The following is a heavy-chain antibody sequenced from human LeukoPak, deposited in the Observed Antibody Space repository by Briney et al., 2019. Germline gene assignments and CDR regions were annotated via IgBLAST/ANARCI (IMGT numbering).Heavy chain of an antibody. J-gene: IGHJ4*02. D-gene: IGHD3-22*01. V-gene: IGHV4-59*08. CDR3: ARLSGYYFHFDY. CDR1: GGSISSYY. Sequence: SETLSLTCTVSGGSISSYYWSWIRQPPGKGLEWIGYIYYSGSTNYNPSLKSRVTISVATSKNQFSLKLSSVTAADTAVYYCARLSGYYFHFDYWGQGTLVTVSS. CDR2: IYYSGST.